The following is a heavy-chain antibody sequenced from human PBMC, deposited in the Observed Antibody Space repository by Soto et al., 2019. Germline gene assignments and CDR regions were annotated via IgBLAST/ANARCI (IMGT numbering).Heavy chain of an antibody. CDR2: TYYRSKWYN. J-gene: IGHJ6*02. CDR1: GDTVSNTSAA. Sequence: SQTLSLTCAISGDTVSNTSAAWTWIRQSPSRGLEWLGKTYYRSKWYNEYAVSVKSRISINAGTSKNQFSLQLDSVTPEDTAVYYCARGGYSMDVWGQGTTVTVSS. CDR3: ARGGYSMDV. V-gene: IGHV6-1*01.